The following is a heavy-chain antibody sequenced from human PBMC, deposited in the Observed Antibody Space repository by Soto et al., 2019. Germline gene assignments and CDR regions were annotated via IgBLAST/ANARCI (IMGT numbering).Heavy chain of an antibody. V-gene: IGHV4-59*01. D-gene: IGHD3-22*01. CDR3: ARIYFSSGYYFDY. CDR2: IYHSGST. Sequence: SETLSLTCTVSGGSISTYYWSWIRQPPGKGLEWIGYIYHSGSTNYNPSLKSRVTISVDTSKNQFSLKLSSVTAADTAVYYCARIYFSSGYYFDYWGQGTLVT. CDR1: GGSISTYY. J-gene: IGHJ4*02.